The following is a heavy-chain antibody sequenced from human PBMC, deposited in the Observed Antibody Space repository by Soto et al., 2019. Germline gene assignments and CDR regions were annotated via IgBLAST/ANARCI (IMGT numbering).Heavy chain of an antibody. CDR2: IFYSGST. D-gene: IGHD2-21*02. J-gene: IGHJ4*02. V-gene: IGHV4-59*02. Sequence: SETLSLTCTVSGGSVNSYYWSWIRQPPVKGLEWVGYIFYSGSTKSNPSLKSRVTMSVDMSKNQFSLRLTSVTAADTAVYYCARVFPSYCGGDCSYFDSWGQGTLVTVSS. CDR1: GGSVNSYY. CDR3: ARVFPSYCGGDCSYFDS.